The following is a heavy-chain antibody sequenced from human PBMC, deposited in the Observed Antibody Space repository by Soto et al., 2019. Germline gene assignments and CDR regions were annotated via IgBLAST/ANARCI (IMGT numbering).Heavy chain of an antibody. CDR2: ISFDGSNK. CDR1: GFTFSTYA. CDR3: ARDLARRYCTSAICPDFDY. D-gene: IGHD2-2*01. J-gene: IGHJ4*02. Sequence: PGGSLRLSCAASGFTFSTYAMHWVRQAPGKGPEWVALISFDGSNKYYADSVKGRFTISRDNSKNTLDLEMDSLRAEDTAVYYCARDLARRYCTSAICPDFDYWGQGTLVTVSS. V-gene: IGHV3-30-3*01.